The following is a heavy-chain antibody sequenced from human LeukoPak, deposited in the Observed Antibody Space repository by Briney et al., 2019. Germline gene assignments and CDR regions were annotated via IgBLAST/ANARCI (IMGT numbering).Heavy chain of an antibody. CDR2: IYHSGST. D-gene: IGHD6-19*01. J-gene: IGHJ4*02. CDR1: GYSISSGYY. CDR3: ASLTAGYSSGWYVSY. V-gene: IGHV4-38-2*02. Sequence: SETLSLTCTVSGYSISSGYYWGWIRQPPGKGLEWIGSIYHSGSTYYNPSLKSRVTISVDTSKNQFSLKLSSVTAADTAVYYCASLTAGYSSGWYVSYWGQGTLVTVSS.